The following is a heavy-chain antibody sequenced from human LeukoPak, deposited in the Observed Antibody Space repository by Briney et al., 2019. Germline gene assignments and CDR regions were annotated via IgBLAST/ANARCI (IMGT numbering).Heavy chain of an antibody. Sequence: GGSLRLSCAASGFTFSSYWMHWVRQAPGKGLEWVANIKQDGSEKYYVDSVKGRFTISRDNAKNSLYLQMNSLRAEDTAVYYCARVVDPAATYYYYYYMDVWGKGTTVTVSS. CDR1: GFTFSSYW. D-gene: IGHD2-2*01. V-gene: IGHV3-7*01. CDR2: IKQDGSEK. CDR3: ARVVDPAATYYYYYYMDV. J-gene: IGHJ6*03.